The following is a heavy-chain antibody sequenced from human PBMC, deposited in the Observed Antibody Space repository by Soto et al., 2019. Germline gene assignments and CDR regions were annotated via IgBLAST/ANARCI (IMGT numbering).Heavy chain of an antibody. D-gene: IGHD5-12*01. CDR1: GGSISSGGYY. V-gene: IGHV4-31*03. J-gene: IGHJ4*02. CDR3: ANSGYDYGFNY. CDR2: IYYSGST. Sequence: QVQLQESGPGLVKPSQTLSLTCTVSGGSISSGGYYWSWIRQHPGKGLEWIGYIYYSGSTYYNPSLKRRVTISLPTSKNQFSLTLSSVTAADTAVYYRANSGYDYGFNYWGQGTLVTVSS.